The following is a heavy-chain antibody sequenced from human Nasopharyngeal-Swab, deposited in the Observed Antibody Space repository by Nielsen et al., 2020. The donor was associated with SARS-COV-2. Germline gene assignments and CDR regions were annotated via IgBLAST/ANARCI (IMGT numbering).Heavy chain of an antibody. Sequence: SETLSLTCTVSGGSISSSSYYWGWIRQPPGKGPEWIGSIYYSGSTYYNPSLKSRVTISVDTSKNQFSLKLSSVTAADTAVYYCARWDYDFWSGYSNWFDPWGQGTLVTVSS. CDR1: GGSISSSSYY. D-gene: IGHD3-3*01. J-gene: IGHJ5*02. V-gene: IGHV4-39*01. CDR3: ARWDYDFWSGYSNWFDP. CDR2: IYYSGST.